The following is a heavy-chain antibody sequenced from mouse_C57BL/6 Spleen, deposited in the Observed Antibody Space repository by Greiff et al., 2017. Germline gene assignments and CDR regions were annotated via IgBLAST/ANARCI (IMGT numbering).Heavy chain of an antibody. D-gene: IGHD2-2*01. V-gene: IGHV1-52*01. CDR1: GYTFTSYW. J-gene: IGHJ2*01. Sequence: QVQLQQPGAELVRPGSSVKLSCKASGYTFTSYWMQWVKQRPIQGLEWIGNIDPSDSETHYNQKFKDKATLTVDKSSSTAYMQLSSLTSEDSAVYDCSRSGGDDGYYFDYWGQGTTLTVSS. CDR2: IDPSDSET. CDR3: SRSGGDDGYYFDY.